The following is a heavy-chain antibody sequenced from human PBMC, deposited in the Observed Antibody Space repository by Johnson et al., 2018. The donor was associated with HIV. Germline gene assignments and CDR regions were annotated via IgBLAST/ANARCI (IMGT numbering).Heavy chain of an antibody. D-gene: IGHD4-23*01. CDR1: GFTVSNNY. Sequence: MQLVESGGGLVQPGGSLRLSCAASGFTVSNNYMTWVRQAPGKGLEWVSLIYSDGSSTTYADSVKGRFTISRDNAKNTLFLQMNSLRAEDTAVYYFVRGLGYVFYSGNSNALDIWGQGTLVTVSS. CDR2: IYSDGSST. CDR3: VRGLGYVFYSGNSNALDI. V-gene: IGHV3-74*02. J-gene: IGHJ3*02.